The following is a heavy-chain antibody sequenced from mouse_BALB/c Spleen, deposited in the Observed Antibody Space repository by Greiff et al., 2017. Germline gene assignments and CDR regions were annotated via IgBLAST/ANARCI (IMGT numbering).Heavy chain of an antibody. D-gene: IGHD2-4*01. CDR3: TREGLRWYFDV. J-gene: IGHJ1*01. CDR2: IYPSDSYT. Sequence: VQLQQPGAELVRPGASVKLSCKASGYTFTSYWIYWVKQRPGQGLEWIGNIYPSDSYTNYNQKFKDKATLTVDKSSSTAYMQLSSPTSEDSAVYYSTREGLRWYFDVWGAGTTVTVSS. V-gene: IGHV1-69*02. CDR1: GYTFTSYW.